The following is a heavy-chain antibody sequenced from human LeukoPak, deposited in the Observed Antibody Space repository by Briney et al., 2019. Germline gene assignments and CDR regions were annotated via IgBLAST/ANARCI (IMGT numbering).Heavy chain of an antibody. J-gene: IGHJ3*02. V-gene: IGHV3-74*01. D-gene: IGHD6-19*01. CDR2: IESDGSST. CDR1: GFTFNNYW. Sequence: GGSLRLSCAASGFTFNNYWMHWVRQAPGKGLVWVSRIESDGSSTSYADSVKGRFIISRDNAKNTLYLQMNSLRAEDTAVYYCARERQWLTHAFDIWGQGTMVTVSS. CDR3: ARERQWLTHAFDI.